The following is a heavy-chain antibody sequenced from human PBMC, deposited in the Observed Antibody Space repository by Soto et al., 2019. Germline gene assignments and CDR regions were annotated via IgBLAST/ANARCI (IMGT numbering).Heavy chain of an antibody. CDR1: GGSFSGYY. J-gene: IGHJ6*02. V-gene: IGHV4-59*01. CDR2: IYYSGST. Sequence: SETLSLTCAVYGGSFSGYYWSWIRQPPGKGLEWIGYIYYSGSTNYNPSLKSRVTISVDTSKNQFSLKLSSVTAADTAVYYCARDGDPYYYYGMDVWGQGTTVTVSS. CDR3: ARDGDPYYYYGMDV. D-gene: IGHD4-17*01.